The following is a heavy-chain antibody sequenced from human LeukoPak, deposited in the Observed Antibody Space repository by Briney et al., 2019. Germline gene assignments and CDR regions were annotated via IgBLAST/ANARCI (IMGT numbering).Heavy chain of an antibody. D-gene: IGHD1-7*01. CDR1: GGSFSGYY. Sequence: SETLSLTCAVYGGSFSGYYWSWIRQPPGKGLEWIGEINHSGSTNYNPSLKSRVTISVDTSKNQFSLKLSSVTAADMAVYYCARGQRNYSVDYWGQGTLITVSS. CDR3: ARGQRNYSVDY. CDR2: INHSGST. J-gene: IGHJ4*02. V-gene: IGHV4-34*01.